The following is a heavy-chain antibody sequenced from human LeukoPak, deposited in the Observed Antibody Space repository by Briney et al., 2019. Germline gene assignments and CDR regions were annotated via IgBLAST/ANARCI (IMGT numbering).Heavy chain of an antibody. D-gene: IGHD1-26*01. Sequence: ASVKVSFKASGYTFTDYYMHWVRQAPGQGLEWMGWINPNSGGTNYAQKFQGRVTMTRDTSISTAYMELSRLRSDDTAVYYCAREEIIVGATTGNWFDPWGQGTLVTVSS. CDR1: GYTFTDYY. CDR3: AREEIIVGATTGNWFDP. CDR2: INPNSGGT. J-gene: IGHJ5*02. V-gene: IGHV1-2*02.